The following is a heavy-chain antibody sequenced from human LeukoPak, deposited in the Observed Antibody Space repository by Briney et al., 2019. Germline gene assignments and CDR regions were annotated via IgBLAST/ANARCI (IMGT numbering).Heavy chain of an antibody. V-gene: IGHV3-74*01. J-gene: IGHJ4*02. D-gene: IGHD3-16*01. CDR2: INGDGRST. CDR3: ASAYYHYYFDY. Sequence: GGSLRLSCEASGFTFRSYWMHWVRQAPGKGLVWVSRINGDGRSTSYADSVKGRFTISRDNAKNTLYLQMNSLRAEDSAVYYCASAYYHYYFDYWGQGTLVTVSS. CDR1: GFTFRSYW.